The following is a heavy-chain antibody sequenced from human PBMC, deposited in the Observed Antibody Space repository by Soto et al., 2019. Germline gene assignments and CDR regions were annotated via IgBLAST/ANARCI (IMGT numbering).Heavy chain of an antibody. CDR2: IYYTGTT. Sequence: LSLTCTVSGGSISSGTYSWGCLRQPPGKGLEWIGSIYYTGTTYYNPSLKSRVTISVDTSKNQFSLNLRSVTAADTAVYYCARSTWLQRFDFWGQGTLVTVSS. D-gene: IGHD5-12*01. V-gene: IGHV4-39*01. CDR3: ARSTWLQRFDF. CDR1: GGSISSGTYS. J-gene: IGHJ4*02.